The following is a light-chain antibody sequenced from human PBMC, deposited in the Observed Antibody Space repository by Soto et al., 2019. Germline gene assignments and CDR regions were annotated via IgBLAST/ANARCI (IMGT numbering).Light chain of an antibody. CDR1: SSNIGAGYD. J-gene: IGLJ3*02. Sequence: QSVLTQPPSVSGAPGQRVTISCTGNSSNIGAGYDVHWYQQLPGTAPKLLIYGDDNRPSGVPDRFSGSESGTSASLAITGLQAEDEADYYCQSYDSSLSAWVFGGGTKLTVL. CDR2: GDD. CDR3: QSYDSSLSAWV. V-gene: IGLV1-40*01.